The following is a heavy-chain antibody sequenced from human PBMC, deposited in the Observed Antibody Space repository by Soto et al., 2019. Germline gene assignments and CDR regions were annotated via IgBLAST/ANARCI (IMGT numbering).Heavy chain of an antibody. CDR2: ISYDGSNK. V-gene: IGHV3-30*18. J-gene: IGHJ4*02. Sequence: GGSLRLSCAASGFTFSSYGMHWVRQAPGKGLEWVAVISYDGSNKYYADSVKGRFTISRDNSKNTLYLQMNSLRAEDTAVYYCAKDFIVVVTAIPFRQFDYWGQGTLVTVSS. D-gene: IGHD2-21*02. CDR3: AKDFIVVVTAIPFRQFDY. CDR1: GFTFSSYG.